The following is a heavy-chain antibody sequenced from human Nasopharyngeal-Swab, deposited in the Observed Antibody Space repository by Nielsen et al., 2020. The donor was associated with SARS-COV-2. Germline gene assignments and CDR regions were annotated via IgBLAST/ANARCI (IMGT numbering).Heavy chain of an antibody. D-gene: IGHD3-22*01. Sequence: GSLRLSCAVYGGSFSGYYWSWIRQPPGKGLEWIGEINHSGSTNYNPSLKSRVAISVDTSKNQFSLKLSSVTAADTAVYYCARRWDSSGYYYDVGIDYWGQGTLVTVSS. CDR1: GGSFSGYY. CDR2: INHSGST. J-gene: IGHJ4*02. CDR3: ARRWDSSGYYYDVGIDY. V-gene: IGHV4-34*01.